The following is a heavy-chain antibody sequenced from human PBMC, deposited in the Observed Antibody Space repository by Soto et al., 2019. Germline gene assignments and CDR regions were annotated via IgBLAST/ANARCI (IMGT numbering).Heavy chain of an antibody. CDR1: GFTFSNYW. D-gene: IGHD2-21*01. Sequence: EVQLVESGGGLVQPGGSLRLSCAGSGFTFSNYWMHWVRQAPGKGLEWVSRIDHDGHTDYADSVRGRFTISSDNAENKLYLQMNGLSSYATAVYYCRRHNHGDYWGQGTLVTVSS. J-gene: IGHJ4*02. V-gene: IGHV3-74*01. CDR2: IDHDGHT. CDR3: RRHNHGDY.